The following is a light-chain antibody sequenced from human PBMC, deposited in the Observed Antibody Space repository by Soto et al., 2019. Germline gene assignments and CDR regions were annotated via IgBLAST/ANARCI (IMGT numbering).Light chain of an antibody. V-gene: IGLV2-14*01. CDR2: EVS. CDR1: SSDVGAYTS. CDR3: SSYTSDNRDYV. J-gene: IGLJ1*01. Sequence: QSALTQPASVSGSPGQSITISCTGSSSDVGAYTSVSWYQQHPGKAPKLMIYEVSNRPSGVSRRFSGSKSGNTASLTISGLQAEAEAHYYCSSYTSDNRDYVFGTGTKVTVL.